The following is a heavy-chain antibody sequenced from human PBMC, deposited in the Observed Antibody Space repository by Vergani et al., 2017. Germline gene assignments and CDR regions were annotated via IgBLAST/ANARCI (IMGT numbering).Heavy chain of an antibody. CDR1: GVTFSSYS. J-gene: IGHJ3*02. CDR3: ARAARGISAAFDI. V-gene: IGHV3-21*01. Sequence: EVQLVESGGGLVKPGGSLRLSCAASGVTFSSYSMNWVRQAPGKGLEWVSSISSSSSDIYYADSVKGRFTISRDNAKNSLYLQMNSLRAEDTAVYYCARAARGISAAFDIWGQGTMVTVSS. D-gene: IGHD2-15*01. CDR2: ISSSSSDI.